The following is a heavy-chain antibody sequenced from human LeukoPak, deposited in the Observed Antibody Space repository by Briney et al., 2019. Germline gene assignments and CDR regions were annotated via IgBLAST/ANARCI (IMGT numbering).Heavy chain of an antibody. J-gene: IGHJ4*02. V-gene: IGHV1-69*04. CDR1: GGTFSSYA. Sequence: SVKVSCKASGGTFSSYAISWVRQAPGQGLEWMGRIIPILGIANYAQKFQGRVTITADKSTSTAYMELSSLRSEDTAVYYCARVREAAAGGSDYWGQGTLVTVSS. CDR3: ARVREAAAGGSDY. D-gene: IGHD6-13*01. CDR2: IIPILGIA.